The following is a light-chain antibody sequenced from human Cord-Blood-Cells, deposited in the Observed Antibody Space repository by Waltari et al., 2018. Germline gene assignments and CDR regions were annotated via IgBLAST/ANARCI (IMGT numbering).Light chain of an antibody. CDR3: QQYNSYSYT. Sequence: DIQMTQSPSTLSASVGDRVTITCRASQSISSWLAWYQQKPGKAPKLLIYDASSLESGVPSRFSGSGSGTEFTLTISSLQPDDFATYYCQQYNSYSYTLGQGTKREIK. CDR1: QSISSW. J-gene: IGKJ2*01. V-gene: IGKV1-5*01. CDR2: DAS.